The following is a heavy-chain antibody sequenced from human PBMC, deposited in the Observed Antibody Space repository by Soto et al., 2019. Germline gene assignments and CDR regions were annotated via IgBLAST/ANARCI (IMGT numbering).Heavy chain of an antibody. CDR1: GFTFDDYA. CDR3: AKDIRVFGGIDY. D-gene: IGHD3-3*01. CDR2: INWNNKNI. Sequence: EVQLVESGGGLVQPGRSLRLSCAASGFTFDDYAMHWVRQAPGKGLEWVSGINWNNKNIRYADSVKGRFTISRDNAKGYLYLQMNSLGPGDTALYYCAKDIRVFGGIDYWGQGTLVTVTS. V-gene: IGHV3-9*01. J-gene: IGHJ4*02.